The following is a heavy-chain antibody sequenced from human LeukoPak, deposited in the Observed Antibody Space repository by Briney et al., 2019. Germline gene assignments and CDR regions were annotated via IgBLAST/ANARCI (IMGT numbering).Heavy chain of an antibody. Sequence: PGGSLRLSCAASGFTFSSYAMSWVRQAPGKGLEWVSAISGSGGSTYYADSVKGRFTISRDNSKNTLYLQMNSLRAEDTAVYYCARVVYSGYELDAFDIWGQGTMVTVSS. CDR1: GFTFSSYA. D-gene: IGHD5-12*01. CDR2: ISGSGGST. V-gene: IGHV3-23*01. CDR3: ARVVYSGYELDAFDI. J-gene: IGHJ3*02.